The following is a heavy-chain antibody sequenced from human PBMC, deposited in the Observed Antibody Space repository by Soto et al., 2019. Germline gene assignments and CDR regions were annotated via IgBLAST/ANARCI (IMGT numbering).Heavy chain of an antibody. D-gene: IGHD3-10*01. CDR3: ASSYGSGYRAFDY. J-gene: IGHJ4*02. CDR1: GDTFTFYS. V-gene: IGHV1-69*02. Sequence: QVQLVQSGAEVKKPGSSVRVSCKASGDTFTFYSINWVRQAPGLGLEWMGRINPILSMSNYAQRFQGRVTMTADKSPSTPYMELSSLRSEDTAMYYCASSYGSGYRAFDYWGQGALVTVSS. CDR2: INPILSMS.